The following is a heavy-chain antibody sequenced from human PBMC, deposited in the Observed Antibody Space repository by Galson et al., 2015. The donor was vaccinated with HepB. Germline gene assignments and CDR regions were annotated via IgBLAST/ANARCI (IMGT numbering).Heavy chain of an antibody. CDR3: ARERGGRQGAYSREIIAAAAPGWFDP. CDR2: INAGNGNT. J-gene: IGHJ5*02. CDR1: GYTFTSYA. D-gene: IGHD6-13*01. Sequence: SVKVSCKASGYTFTSYAMHWVRQAPGQRLEWMGWINAGNGNTKYSQKFQGRVTITRDTSASTAYMELSSLRSEDTAVYYCARERGGRQGAYSREIIAAAAPGWFDPWGQGTLVTVSS. V-gene: IGHV1-3*01.